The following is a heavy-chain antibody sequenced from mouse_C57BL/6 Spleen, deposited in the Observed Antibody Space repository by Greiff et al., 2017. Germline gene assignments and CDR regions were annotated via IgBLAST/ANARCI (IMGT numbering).Heavy chain of an antibody. CDR2: IYPSDSET. D-gene: IGHD4-1*01. Sequence: QVQLQQPGAELVRPGSSVKLSCKASGYTFTSYWMDWVKQRPGQGLEWIGNIYPSDSETHYNQKFKDKATLTVDKSSSTAYMQLSSLTSDDSAVYYCARSDWDHWYFDVWGTGTAVTVSA. CDR3: ARSDWDHWYFDV. J-gene: IGHJ1*03. CDR1: GYTFTSYW. V-gene: IGHV1-61*01.